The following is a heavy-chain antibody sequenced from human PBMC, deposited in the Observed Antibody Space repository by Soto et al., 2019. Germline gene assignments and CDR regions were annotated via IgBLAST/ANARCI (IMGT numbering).Heavy chain of an antibody. J-gene: IGHJ5*02. CDR2: INHSGST. CDR1: GGSFSGYY. V-gene: IGHV4-34*01. Sequence: SDTLSLTCAVYGGSFSGYYWSWIRQPPGKGLEWIGEINHSGSTNYNPSLKSRVTISVDTSKNQFSLKLSSVTAADTAVYYCARLLTIGKMNWFDPWGQGTLVTVSS. CDR3: ARLLTIGKMNWFDP.